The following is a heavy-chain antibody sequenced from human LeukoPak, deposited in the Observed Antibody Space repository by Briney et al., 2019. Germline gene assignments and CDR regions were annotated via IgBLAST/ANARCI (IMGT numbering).Heavy chain of an antibody. J-gene: IGHJ5*02. CDR2: IYSSGST. D-gene: IGHD1-26*01. CDR3: ARQGLMGATGAGRFDP. V-gene: IGHV4-4*07. CDR1: GGSISSYY. Sequence: SETLSLTCTVSGGSISSYYWSWIRQPAGKGLEWIGRIYSSGSTYYNPSLKSRVTISVDTSKNQFSLKLSSVTAADTAVYYCARQGLMGATGAGRFDPWGQGTLVTVSS.